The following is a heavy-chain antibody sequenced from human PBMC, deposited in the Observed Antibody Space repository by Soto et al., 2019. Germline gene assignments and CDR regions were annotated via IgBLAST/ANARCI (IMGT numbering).Heavy chain of an antibody. D-gene: IGHD2-2*01. Sequence: SVKVSCKASGGTFSSYAISWVRQAPGQGLEWMGGIIPIFGTANYAQKFQGRVTITADESTSTAYMELSSLRSEDTAVYYCATHRYCSSTSCSTYYYYYGMDVWGQGTTVTVSS. V-gene: IGHV1-69*13. CDR1: GGTFSSYA. J-gene: IGHJ6*02. CDR3: ATHRYCSSTSCSTYYYYYGMDV. CDR2: IIPIFGTA.